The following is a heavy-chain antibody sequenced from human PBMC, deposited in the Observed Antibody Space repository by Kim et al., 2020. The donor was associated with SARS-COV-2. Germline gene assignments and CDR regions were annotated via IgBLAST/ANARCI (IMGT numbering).Heavy chain of an antibody. J-gene: IGHJ4*02. CDR2: ISGRGDST. D-gene: IGHD4-4*01. Sequence: GGSLRLSCVGSGLTFSSYAMSWVRQTPGKGLEWVSAISGRGDSTFYADSVKGRFTVSRDNSKNSLYLQMESLRAEDTAIYYCAKSLTSNWFYFDNWGQGT. CDR1: GLTFSSYA. V-gene: IGHV3-23*01. CDR3: AKSLTSNWFYFDN.